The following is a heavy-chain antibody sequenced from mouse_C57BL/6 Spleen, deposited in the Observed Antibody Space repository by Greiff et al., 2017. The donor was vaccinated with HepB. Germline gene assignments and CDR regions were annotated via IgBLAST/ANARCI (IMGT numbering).Heavy chain of an antibody. J-gene: IGHJ4*01. Sequence: EVQLQQSGPGLVKPSQSLSLTCSVTGYSITSGYYWNWIRQFPGNKLEWMGYISYDGSNNYNPSLKNRISITRDTSKNQFFLKLNSVTTEDTATYYCARADSNYAMDYWGQGTSVTVSS. CDR1: GYSITSGYY. CDR3: ARADSNYAMDY. D-gene: IGHD2-5*01. V-gene: IGHV3-6*01. CDR2: ISYDGSN.